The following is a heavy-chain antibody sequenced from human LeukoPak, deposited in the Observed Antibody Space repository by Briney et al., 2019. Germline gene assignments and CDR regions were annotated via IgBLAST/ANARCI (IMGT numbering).Heavy chain of an antibody. CDR3: ARALDGSHFDY. CDR2: IKQDGSEK. J-gene: IGHJ4*02. V-gene: IGHV3-7*01. D-gene: IGHD1-26*01. Sequence: PGRSLRLSCAASGFTFSSYGMHWVRQAPGKGLEWVANIKQDGSEKYYVDSVKGRFTISRDNAKNSLYLQMNSLRAEDTAVYYCARALDGSHFDYWGQGTLVTVSS. CDR1: GFTFSSYG.